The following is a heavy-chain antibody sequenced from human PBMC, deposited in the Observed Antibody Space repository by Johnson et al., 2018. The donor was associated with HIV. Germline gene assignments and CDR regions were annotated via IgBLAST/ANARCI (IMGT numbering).Heavy chain of an antibody. CDR1: GFTFDDYA. CDR2: IYSGGST. CDR3: ARDAARKTRGAFDI. V-gene: IGHV3-66*01. D-gene: IGHD2-15*01. J-gene: IGHJ3*02. Sequence: VQLVESGGGWVQPGRSLRLSCAASGFTFDDYAMHWVRQAPGKGLEWVSVIYSGGSTYYADSVKGRFTISRDNAKNSLYLQMNTLRAEDTAVYYCARDAARKTRGAFDIWGQGTMVTVSS.